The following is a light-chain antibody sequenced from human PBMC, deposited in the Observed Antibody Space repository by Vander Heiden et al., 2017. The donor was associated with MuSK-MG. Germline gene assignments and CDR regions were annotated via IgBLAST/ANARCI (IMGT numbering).Light chain of an antibody. Sequence: DIQFTDSPSFRSASVGDRVTITCRAREGISSYLAWYQQKPGQAPTLLIYAASTLQSGVPSRFSGSGSGTEFTLTISSLQPEDFATYYCQQLNSYPLTFGGGTKVEIK. J-gene: IGKJ4*01. V-gene: IGKV1-9*01. CDR3: QQLNSYPLT. CDR1: EGISSY. CDR2: AAS.